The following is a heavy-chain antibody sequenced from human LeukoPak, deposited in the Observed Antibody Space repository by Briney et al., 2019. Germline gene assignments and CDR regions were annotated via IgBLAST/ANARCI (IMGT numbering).Heavy chain of an antibody. CDR2: IIPIFGTA. CDR3: ARDVPPYCSSTSCYMSDY. V-gene: IGHV1-69*01. Sequence: SATVSFKASGGTFISYAISWVRQAPGQGLEWMGGIIPIFGTANYAQKFQGRVTITADESTSTAYMELSSLRSEDTAVYYCARDVPPYCSSTSCYMSDYWGQGTLVTVSS. J-gene: IGHJ4*02. CDR1: GGTFISYA. D-gene: IGHD2-2*02.